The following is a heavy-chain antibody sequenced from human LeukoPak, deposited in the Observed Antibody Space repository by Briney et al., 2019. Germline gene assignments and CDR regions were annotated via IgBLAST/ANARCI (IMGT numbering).Heavy chain of an antibody. V-gene: IGHV3-23*01. CDR3: ARDQWLLPGY. J-gene: IGHJ4*02. CDR1: GFTFSSYA. D-gene: IGHD5-12*01. CDR2: ISGSGSTI. Sequence: GGSLRLSCAASGFTFSSYAMSWVRQAPGKGLEWVSAISGSGSTIYYADSVKGRFTISRDNAKNSLYLQMNSLRAEDTAVYYCARDQWLLPGYWGQGTLVTVSS.